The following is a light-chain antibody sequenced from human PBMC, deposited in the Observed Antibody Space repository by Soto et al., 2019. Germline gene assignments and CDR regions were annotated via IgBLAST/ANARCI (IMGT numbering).Light chain of an antibody. V-gene: IGKV1-5*01. CDR3: QQYNSYSP. Sequence: DIQMTQSPSTLSASVGDRVTVTCRASQSISNWLAWYQHKPGKAPKLLIYDASILETGVPSRFSGSGSGTQITLTISSLQPDDFATYYCQQYNSYSPFGQGTKVDIK. CDR1: QSISNW. CDR2: DAS. J-gene: IGKJ1*01.